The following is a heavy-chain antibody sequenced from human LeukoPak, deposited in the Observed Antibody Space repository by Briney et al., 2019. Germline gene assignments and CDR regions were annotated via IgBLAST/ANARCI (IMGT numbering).Heavy chain of an antibody. V-gene: IGHV3-23*01. CDR3: AKGSIAAAGGGYNWFDP. CDR1: GFTFSSYA. D-gene: IGHD6-13*01. Sequence: PGGSLRLSCAASGFTFSSYAMSWVRQAPGKGLEWVSVISGSGGSTYYADSVRGRFIISRDNSKNTLFLQMNSLRAEDTAVYYCAKGSIAAAGGGYNWFDPWGQGTLVTVSS. J-gene: IGHJ5*02. CDR2: ISGSGGST.